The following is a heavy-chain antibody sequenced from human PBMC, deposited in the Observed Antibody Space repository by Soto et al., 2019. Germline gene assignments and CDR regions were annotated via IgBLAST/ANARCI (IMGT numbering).Heavy chain of an antibody. CDR2: IYYSGST. CDR3: ARGKQRGYYIYSYYGMDV. CDR1: GGSINSGDYY. Sequence: PSETLSLTCTVSGGSINSGDYYWNWIRQPPGKGLEWIGYIYYSGSTYYNPSLKSRLTISLDTSKNQFSLKLTSVTVADTAVYYCARGKQRGYYIYSYYGMDVWCHGNTVTVSS. D-gene: IGHD3-3*01. J-gene: IGHJ6*02. V-gene: IGHV4-30-4*01.